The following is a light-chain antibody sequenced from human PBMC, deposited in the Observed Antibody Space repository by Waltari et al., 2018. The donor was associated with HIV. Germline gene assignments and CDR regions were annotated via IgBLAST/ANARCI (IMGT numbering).Light chain of an antibody. CDR3: QQSYSSPHT. J-gene: IGKJ2*01. Sequence: DIQMTQSPSSLSASVGDRVTITCRANQSISSYLNWYQQKPGKTPKLLIYAASSLQSGVPSRFSGSGSGTDFTLTISSLQPEDCATYYCQQSYSSPHTFGQGTKLEIK. CDR2: AAS. V-gene: IGKV1-39*01. CDR1: QSISSY.